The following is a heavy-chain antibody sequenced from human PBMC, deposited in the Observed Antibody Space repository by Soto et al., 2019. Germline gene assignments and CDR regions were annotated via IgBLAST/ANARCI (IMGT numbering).Heavy chain of an antibody. D-gene: IGHD3-3*01. CDR3: ITDPYSDFWSGCHFDY. J-gene: IGHJ4*02. V-gene: IGHV3-15*01. CDR2: IRNKTYGATT. CDR1: GFSFSEAW. Sequence: PGGSLRLSCAASGFSFSEAWMSWVRLTPGKTLEWVARIRNKTYGATTNYPAAVSGRFTISRDDSRGVLFLQMNSLKSEDTAVYYCITDPYSDFWSGCHFDYWGQGTLVTVSS.